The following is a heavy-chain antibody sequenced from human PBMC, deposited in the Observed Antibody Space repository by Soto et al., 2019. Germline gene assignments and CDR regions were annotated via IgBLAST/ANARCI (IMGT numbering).Heavy chain of an antibody. CDR3: AKWNAIFGVVNIDDHYGMDV. Sequence: EEQLLESGGGLAQPGGSLRLSCAASGFTFSSYAMSWVRQTPGKGRGWVSTISGSVGSTFYADSVKGRFTISRDNSKNTLYLQMNSLSAEDTAVYYCAKWNAIFGVVNIDDHYGMDVWGQGTTVTVSS. J-gene: IGHJ6*02. D-gene: IGHD3-3*01. CDR2: ISGSVGST. V-gene: IGHV3-23*01. CDR1: GFTFSSYA.